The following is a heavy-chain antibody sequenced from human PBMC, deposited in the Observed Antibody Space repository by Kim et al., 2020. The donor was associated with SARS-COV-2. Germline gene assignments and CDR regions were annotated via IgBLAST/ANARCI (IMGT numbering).Heavy chain of an antibody. Sequence: SETLSLTCTVSGGSISSSSYYWGWIRQPPGKGLEWIGSIYYSGSTYYNPSLKSRVTISVDTSKNQFSLKLSSVTAADTAVYYCARTTAPDGMDVWGQGTT. D-gene: IGHD4-17*01. CDR3: ARTTAPDGMDV. CDR1: GGSISSSSYY. J-gene: IGHJ6*02. V-gene: IGHV4-39*01. CDR2: IYYSGST.